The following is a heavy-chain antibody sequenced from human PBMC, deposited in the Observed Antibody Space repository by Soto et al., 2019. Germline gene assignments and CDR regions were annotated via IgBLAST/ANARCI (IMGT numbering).Heavy chain of an antibody. J-gene: IGHJ4*02. CDR2: LWYDENNR. V-gene: IGHV3-33*01. D-gene: IGHD3-3*01. CDR1: GFSFSRYG. CDR3: AREGGITIFGGVTDAFDL. Sequence: QEQLVESGGGVVQPGKSLRLSCAASGFSFSRYGMHWVRQAPGKGLDWVALLWYDENNRYYGDSVKGRFTIYRDNAKNMLFLQMNTLRVEYTSVYYRAREGGITIFGGVTDAFDLWGQGTLVTVAP.